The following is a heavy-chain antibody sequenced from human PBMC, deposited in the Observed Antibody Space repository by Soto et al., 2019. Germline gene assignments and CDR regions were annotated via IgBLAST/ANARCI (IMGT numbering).Heavy chain of an antibody. D-gene: IGHD2-21*02. Sequence: SETLSLTCTVSGASIINYYWAWIRQSPGGGLESIGYVSNTATTTYNPSLKNRVTISVDTSKSQFSLKLRSVTAADTAVYYCARHVYEFDNGDNNWFDSWGQGILVTVSS. CDR3: ARHVYEFDNGDNNWFDS. CDR2: VSNTATT. CDR1: GASIINYY. V-gene: IGHV4-59*08. J-gene: IGHJ5*01.